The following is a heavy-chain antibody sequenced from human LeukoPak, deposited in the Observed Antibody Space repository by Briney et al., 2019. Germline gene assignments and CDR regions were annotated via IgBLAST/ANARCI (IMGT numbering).Heavy chain of an antibody. CDR1: GDSISSGVYY. CDR2: IFYSGNA. J-gene: IGHJ5*02. CDR3: ARGRRSLRVVVPAAISGWFDP. V-gene: IGHV4-31*03. D-gene: IGHD2-2*01. Sequence: SETLSLTCTVSGDSISSGVYYWSWIRQYPGRGLEWIGYIFYSGNAYYNPSLKSRATMSVDTSKNQFSLKLSSVTAADTAVYYCARGRRSLRVVVPAAISGWFDPWGQGTLVTVSS.